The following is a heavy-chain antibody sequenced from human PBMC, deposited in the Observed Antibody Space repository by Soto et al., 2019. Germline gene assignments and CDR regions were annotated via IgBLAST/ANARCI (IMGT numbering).Heavy chain of an antibody. D-gene: IGHD1-26*01. CDR2: INPNSGGT. CDR1: GYTFTGYY. J-gene: IGHJ1*01. V-gene: IGHV1-2*02. CDR3: ARGEGATTHEYFQH. Sequence: ASVKVSCKASGYTFTGYYMHWVQQAPGQGLEWMGWINPNSGGTNYAQKFQGRVTMTRDTSISTAYMELSRLRSDDTAVYYCARGEGATTHEYFQHWGQGTLVTVSS.